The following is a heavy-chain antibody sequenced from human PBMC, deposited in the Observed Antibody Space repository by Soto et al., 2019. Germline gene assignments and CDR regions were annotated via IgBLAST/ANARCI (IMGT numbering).Heavy chain of an antibody. CDR1: GFTFSTYG. CDR2: ISSDGSDR. D-gene: IGHD3-10*01. CDR3: AKDGWFREYYFDY. Sequence: QVQLVESGGGVVQPGRSLRLSCAASGFTFSTYGMHWVRQAPGKGLEWMAVISSDGSDRYYADSMKGRFTISRDNSKNTLYLQMNSLRAEDTAVYYCAKDGWFREYYFDYWGQGTLVTVSS. V-gene: IGHV3-30*18. J-gene: IGHJ4*02.